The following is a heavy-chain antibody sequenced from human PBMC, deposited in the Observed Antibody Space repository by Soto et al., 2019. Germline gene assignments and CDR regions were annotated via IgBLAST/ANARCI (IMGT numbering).Heavy chain of an antibody. CDR1: GGSISSSNW. J-gene: IGHJ6*04. CDR3: ARGVWPDFYYYDFGMDV. CDR2: IYHSGST. D-gene: IGHD2-21*01. V-gene: IGHV4-4*02. Sequence: AESLSLTCATSGGSISSSNWWSFLRQPRGKGLECIGKIYHSGSTYYTPSLKSRVTISMDKSKNQLSLKLNSVTAEDTAVYYCARGVWPDFYYYDFGMDVWGKGTMVTDSS.